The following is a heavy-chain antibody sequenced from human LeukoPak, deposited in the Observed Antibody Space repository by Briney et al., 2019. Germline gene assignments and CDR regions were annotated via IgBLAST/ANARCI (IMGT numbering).Heavy chain of an antibody. Sequence: GGSLRLSCAASGYTFSSYAMSWVRQAPGKGLEWVSAISGSGGSTYYADSVKGRFTIYRDNSKNTLYLQMNSLGAEDTAVYYCAKGRYSSSSGDYFDYWGQGTLVTVSS. J-gene: IGHJ4*02. CDR3: AKGRYSSSSGDYFDY. V-gene: IGHV3-23*01. D-gene: IGHD6-6*01. CDR1: GYTFSSYA. CDR2: ISGSGGST.